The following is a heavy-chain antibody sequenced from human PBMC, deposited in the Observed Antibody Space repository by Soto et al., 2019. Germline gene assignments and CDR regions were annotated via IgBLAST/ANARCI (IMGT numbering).Heavy chain of an antibody. V-gene: IGHV4-31*03. D-gene: IGHD6-6*01. J-gene: IGHJ5*02. CDR1: GDSISSVGYY. CDR3: ARGIHSSSSPKWFEP. Sequence: SETLSLTCTVSGDSISSVGYYWGLIRQHPGKGLEWIGYIYYTGSTYYNPSLKSRLTMSVDTSKNQFFLRLTSVTAADTAVYYCARGIHSSSSPKWFEPWGPGTLVTVSS. CDR2: IYYTGST.